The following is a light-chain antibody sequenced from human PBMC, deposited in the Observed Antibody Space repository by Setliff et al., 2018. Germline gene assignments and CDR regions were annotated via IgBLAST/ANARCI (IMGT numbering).Light chain of an antibody. CDR1: SSDIGGYNY. CDR3: SSYAGSRNFYV. Sequence: QSVLTQPPSASGSPGQSVTISCTGTSSDIGGYNYVSLYQQHPGKAPKLMIYEVNKRPSGVPDRFSGSKSGNTASLTVSGLQAEDEADYYCSSYAGSRNFYVFGTGTKVTVL. J-gene: IGLJ1*01. V-gene: IGLV2-8*01. CDR2: EVN.